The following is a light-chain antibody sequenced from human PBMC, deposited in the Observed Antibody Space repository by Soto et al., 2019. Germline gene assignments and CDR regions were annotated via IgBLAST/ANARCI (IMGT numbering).Light chain of an antibody. CDR1: QSISSSY. CDR3: QQYGSSRFT. Sequence: EIVLTQSPGTLSLSPGERATLSCRASQSISSSYLAWYQQKPGQAPRLLVYGASGRATGTPDRFSGSGSGTDFTLTISRLEPEDFAVCYCQQYGSSRFTFGPGTKVDIK. J-gene: IGKJ3*01. CDR2: GAS. V-gene: IGKV3-20*01.